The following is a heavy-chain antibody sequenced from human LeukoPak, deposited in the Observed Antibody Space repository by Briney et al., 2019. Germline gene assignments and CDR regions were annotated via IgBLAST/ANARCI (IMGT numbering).Heavy chain of an antibody. Sequence: GGSLRLSCAASGFTFSSYAMSWVRQAPGKGLEWVSAISGSGGSTYYADSVKGRFTISRDNSKNTLYLQMNSLRAEDTAVYYCVKGSRLRFLEWLLLDVWGKGTTVTVSS. J-gene: IGHJ6*04. CDR2: ISGSGGST. D-gene: IGHD3-3*01. CDR1: GFTFSSYA. V-gene: IGHV3-23*01. CDR3: VKGSRLRFLEWLLLDV.